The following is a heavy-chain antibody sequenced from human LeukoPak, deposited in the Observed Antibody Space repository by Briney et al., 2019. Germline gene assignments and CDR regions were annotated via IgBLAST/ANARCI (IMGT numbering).Heavy chain of an antibody. CDR1: GGSSSSSNW. J-gene: IGHJ6*01. V-gene: IGHV4-4*02. CDR2: IDHSGRT. Sequence: SGTLSLTCAVSGGSSSSSNWWNWVRQPPGKGLEWIGEIDHSGRTNYNPSLKSRVTISVDKSKDQISLKLSSVTAADTAVYYCASKEYYYYGMDVWGQGTTVTVSS. CDR3: ASKEYYYYGMDV.